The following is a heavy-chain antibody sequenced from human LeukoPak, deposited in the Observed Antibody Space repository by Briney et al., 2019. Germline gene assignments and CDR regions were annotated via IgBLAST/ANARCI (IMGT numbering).Heavy chain of an antibody. CDR2: INPNSGGT. CDR3: ARLTTYYYDSSGYSMGSMDYYYGMDV. V-gene: IGHV1-2*06. CDR1: GYTFTGYY. Sequence: ASVKVSCKASGYTFTGYYMHWVRQAPGQGLGWMGRINPNSGGTNYAQKFQGRVTMTRDTSISTAYMELSRLRSDDTAVYYCARLTTYYYDSSGYSMGSMDYYYGMDVWGQGTTVTVSS. D-gene: IGHD3-22*01. J-gene: IGHJ6*02.